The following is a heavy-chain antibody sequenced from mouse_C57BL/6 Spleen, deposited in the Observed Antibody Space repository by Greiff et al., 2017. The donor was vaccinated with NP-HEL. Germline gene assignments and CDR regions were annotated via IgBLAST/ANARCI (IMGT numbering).Heavy chain of an antibody. D-gene: IGHD3-3*01. V-gene: IGHV2-6-1*01. Sequence: QVQLKESGPGLVAPSQSLSITCTVSGFSFTSYGVHWVRQPPGKGLEWLVVIWSDGSTTYNSALKSRLSISKDNSKSQVFLKMNSLQTDDTAMYYCARHAGRFYAMDYWGQGTSVTVSS. J-gene: IGHJ4*01. CDR3: ARHAGRFYAMDY. CDR1: GFSFTSYG. CDR2: IWSDGST.